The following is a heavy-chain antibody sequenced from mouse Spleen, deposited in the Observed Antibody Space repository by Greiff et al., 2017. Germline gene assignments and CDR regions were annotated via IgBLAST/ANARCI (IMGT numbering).Heavy chain of an antibody. CDR2: IYPSSGTT. CDR1: GYTFTSYL. CDR3: AREGSSYFDH. V-gene: IGHV1-7*01. J-gene: IGHJ2*01. Sequence: VQLQQSGAELAKPGASVKLSCKASGYTFTSYLMHWVQQRPGQGLEWIGYIYPSSGTTKYNQKFKDKATLTADKSSSTAYMQLSSLTYEDSVVYYCAREGSSYFDHWGQGTTLTVAS. D-gene: IGHD1-1*01.